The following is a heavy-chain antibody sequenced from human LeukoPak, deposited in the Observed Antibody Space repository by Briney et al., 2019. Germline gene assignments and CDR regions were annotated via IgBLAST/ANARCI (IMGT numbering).Heavy chain of an antibody. D-gene: IGHD6-13*01. V-gene: IGHV3-33*01. CDR2: IWYDGSNK. CDR1: GFTFSSYG. J-gene: IGHJ6*02. Sequence: PGRSLRLSCAASGFTFSSYGMHWARQAPGKGLEWVAVIWYDGSNKYYADSVKGRFTISRDNSKNTLYLQMNSLRAEDTAVYYCARSPSSSSWPYYYYYYGMDVWGQGTTVTVSS. CDR3: ARSPSSSSWPYYYYYYGMDV.